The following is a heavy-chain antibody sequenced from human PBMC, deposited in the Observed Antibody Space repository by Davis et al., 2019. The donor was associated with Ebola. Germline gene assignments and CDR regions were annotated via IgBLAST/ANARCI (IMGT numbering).Heavy chain of an antibody. V-gene: IGHV4-59*08. CDR3: ARQISGFGRYNWFDP. CDR2: IYYSGST. CDR1: GGTMTGYY. J-gene: IGHJ5*02. Sequence: GSLRLSCAVSGGTMTGYYWNWLRQPPGKGLEWIAYIYYSGSTSYNPSLKSRVTMSIDTSRNSFSLSLTSVTAADTAVYYCARQISGFGRYNWFDPWGQGTLVTVSS. D-gene: IGHD3-10*01.